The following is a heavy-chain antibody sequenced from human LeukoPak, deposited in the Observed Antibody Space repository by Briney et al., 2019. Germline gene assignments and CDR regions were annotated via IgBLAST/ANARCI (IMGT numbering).Heavy chain of an antibody. CDR1: GYSISSGYY. V-gene: IGHV4-30-4*08. CDR3: SRVVVPAARRRPDWVDP. CDR2: IYYSGST. Sequence: PSETLSLTCTVSGYSISSGYYWSWIRQPPGKGLEWIGYIYYSGSTYYNPSLKSRVTISVDTSKNQFSLKLSSVTAADTAVYSCSRVVVPAARRRPDWVDPWGQGTLVTVSS. J-gene: IGHJ5*02. D-gene: IGHD2-2*01.